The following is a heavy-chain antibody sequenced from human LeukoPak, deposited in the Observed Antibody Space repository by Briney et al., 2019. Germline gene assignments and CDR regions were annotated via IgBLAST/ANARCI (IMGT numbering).Heavy chain of an antibody. J-gene: IGHJ6*03. CDR1: GFTFSTFA. Sequence: PGGSLRLSCAASGFTFSTFAMIWGRQPPGKGLEWVSSIFPSGGEIHYADSVRGRFTISRDNSKSTLSLQMNSLRAEDTALYYCAKGEDHYYYMDVWGKGTTVTVSS. CDR2: IFPSGGEI. V-gene: IGHV3-23*01. CDR3: AKGEDHYYYMDV.